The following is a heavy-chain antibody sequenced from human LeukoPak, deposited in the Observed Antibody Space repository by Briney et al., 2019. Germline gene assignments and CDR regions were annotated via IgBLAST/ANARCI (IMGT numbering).Heavy chain of an antibody. CDR2: ISWNSGSI. CDR3: AKDTYDSSGYTFDY. Sequence: GGSLRLSCAASGFTFDDYAMHWVRQAPGKGLEWVSGISWNSGSIGYADSVKGRFTISRDNAKNSLYLQMNSLRAEDAALYYCAKDTYDSSGYTFDYWGQGTLVTVSS. J-gene: IGHJ4*02. CDR1: GFTFDDYA. D-gene: IGHD3-22*01. V-gene: IGHV3-9*01.